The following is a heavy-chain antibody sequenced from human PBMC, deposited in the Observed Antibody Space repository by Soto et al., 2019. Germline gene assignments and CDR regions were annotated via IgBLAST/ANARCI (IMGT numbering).Heavy chain of an antibody. CDR1: GFTFSSYA. D-gene: IGHD4-17*01. CDR2: ISYDGSNK. J-gene: IGHJ4*02. Sequence: QVHLVESGGGVVQPGRSLRLSCAASGFTFSSYAMHWVRQAPGKGLEWVAVISYDGSNKYYADSVKGRFTISRDNSKNTLYLQMNSLRAEDTAVYYCARTYGDYYFDYWGQGTLVTVSS. CDR3: ARTYGDYYFDY. V-gene: IGHV3-30-3*01.